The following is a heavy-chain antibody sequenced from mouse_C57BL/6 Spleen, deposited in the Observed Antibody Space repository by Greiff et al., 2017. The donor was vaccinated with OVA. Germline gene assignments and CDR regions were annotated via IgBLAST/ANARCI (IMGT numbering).Heavy chain of an antibody. CDR3: ARKEETSRTRNY. D-gene: IGHD2-14*01. CDR2: IDPSDSYT. CDR1: GYTFTSYW. V-gene: IGHV1-50*01. J-gene: IGHJ2*01. Sequence: VQLQQPGAELVKPGASVKLSCKASGYTFTSYWMQWVKQRPGQGLEWIGEIDPSDSYTNYNQKFKGKATLTVDTSSSTAYMQLSSLTSEDSAVYYCARKEETSRTRNYWGQGTTLTVSS.